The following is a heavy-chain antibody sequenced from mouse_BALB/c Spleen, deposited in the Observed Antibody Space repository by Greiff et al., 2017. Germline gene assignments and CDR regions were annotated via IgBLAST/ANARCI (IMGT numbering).Heavy chain of an antibody. V-gene: IGHV5-6-5*01. CDR3: ARGRYYRYDEGDAMDY. D-gene: IGHD2-14*01. CDR2: ISSGGST. Sequence: DVMLVESGGGLVKPGGSLKLSCAASGFTFSSYAMSWVRQTPEKRLEWVASISSGGSTYYPDSVKGRFTISRDNARNILYLQMSSLRSEDTAMYYCARGRYYRYDEGDAMDYWGQGTSVTVSS. J-gene: IGHJ4*01. CDR1: GFTFSSYA.